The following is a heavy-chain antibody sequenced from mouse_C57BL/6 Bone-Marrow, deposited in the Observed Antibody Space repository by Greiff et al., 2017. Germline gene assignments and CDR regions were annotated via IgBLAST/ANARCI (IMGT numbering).Heavy chain of an antibody. CDR1: GFTFSSYA. CDR3: TRDRNYYGSSPYAMDY. Sequence: EVQRVESGEGLVKPGGSLKLSCAASGFTFSSYAMSWVRQTPEKRLEWVEYISSGGDYIYYADTVKGRFTISRDNARNTLYLQMSSLKSEDTAMYYCTRDRNYYGSSPYAMDYWGQGTSVTVSS. V-gene: IGHV5-9-1*02. J-gene: IGHJ4*01. D-gene: IGHD1-1*01. CDR2: ISSGGDYI.